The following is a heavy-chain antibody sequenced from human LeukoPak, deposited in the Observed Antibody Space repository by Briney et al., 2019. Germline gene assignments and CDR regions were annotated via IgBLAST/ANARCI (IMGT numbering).Heavy chain of an antibody. CDR3: AKTRRATLRFFDY. V-gene: IGHV3-23*01. CDR2: VSNSGGST. D-gene: IGHD3-16*01. Sequence: GGSLRLSCAASAFTFSTYAMSWVRQAPGKGLEWVSGVSNSGGSTPYADSVRGRFTISRDNSKNTLYLQMTSLRAEDTAVYYCAKTRRATLRFFDYWGQGTLVTVSS. CDR1: AFTFSTYA. J-gene: IGHJ4*02.